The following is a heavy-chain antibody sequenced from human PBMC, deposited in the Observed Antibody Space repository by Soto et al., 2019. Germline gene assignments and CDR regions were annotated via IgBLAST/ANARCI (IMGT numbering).Heavy chain of an antibody. V-gene: IGHV3-49*04. D-gene: IGHD1-26*01. CDR3: TRGWVLLRDDAFDI. J-gene: IGHJ3*02. Sequence: SLRLSCTASGFTFGDYAISWVRQAPGEGLGWVGFLRSKAYGGTTEYAATVKGRFTISRDDSTSIAYLQMTSLKTEDADVYSCTRGWVLLRDDAFDIWGQGTMVTVSS. CDR2: LRSKAYGGTT. CDR1: GFTFGDYA.